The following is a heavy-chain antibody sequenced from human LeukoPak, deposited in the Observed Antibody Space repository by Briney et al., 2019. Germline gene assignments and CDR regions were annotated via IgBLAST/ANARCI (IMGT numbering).Heavy chain of an antibody. CDR1: GFTFSSHS. CDR3: ARPPYSSSWPFDY. D-gene: IGHD6-13*01. Sequence: GGSLRLSCATSGFTFSSHSMDWVRQAPGKGLEWVASISSDSVYIYYAESVKGRFTISKDNAKNSLHLQMNSLRAEDTAVYYCARPPYSSSWPFDYWGQGTLVTVS. CDR2: ISSDSVYI. J-gene: IGHJ4*02. V-gene: IGHV3-21*01.